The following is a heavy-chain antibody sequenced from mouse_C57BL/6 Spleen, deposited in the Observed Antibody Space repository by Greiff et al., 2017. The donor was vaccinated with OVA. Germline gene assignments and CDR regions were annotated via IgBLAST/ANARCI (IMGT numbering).Heavy chain of an antibody. CDR1: GFSLTSYG. CDR2: IWGVGGT. V-gene: IGHV2-6*01. CDR3: ARKLTGTWAMDD. J-gene: IGHJ4*01. D-gene: IGHD4-1*01. Sequence: VNVVESGPGLVAPSQSLSITCTVSGFSLTSYGVDWVRQSPGKGLEWLGVIWGVGGTTYYSDLKSRLSISKENSKCKVAYKMNRRQTDDTAMDYCARKLTGTWAMDDWGQGTSVTVSS.